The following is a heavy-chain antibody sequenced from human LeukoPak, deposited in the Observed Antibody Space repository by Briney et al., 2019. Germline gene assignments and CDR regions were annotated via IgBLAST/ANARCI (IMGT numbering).Heavy chain of an antibody. V-gene: IGHV4-39*07. D-gene: IGHD3-22*01. CDR1: GGSISSSSYY. J-gene: IGHJ4*02. Sequence: ASETLSLTCTVSGGSISSSSYYWGWIRQPPGKGLEWIGSIYYSGSTYYNPSLKSRVTISVDTSKNQFSLKLSSVTAADTAVYYCAREGGYMNDYWGQGTLVTVSS. CDR2: IYYSGST. CDR3: AREGGYMNDY.